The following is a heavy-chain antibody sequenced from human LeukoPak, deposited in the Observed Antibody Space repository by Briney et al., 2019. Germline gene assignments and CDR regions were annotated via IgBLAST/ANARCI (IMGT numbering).Heavy chain of an antibody. Sequence: GESLKISCKGSGYSFTSYWIGWVRQMPGKGLEWMGIIYPGDSDTRYSPSLQGQVTISADKSISTAYLQWCSLKASDTAMYYCARIVRFGDLFVDYWGQGTLVTVSS. CDR3: ARIVRFGDLFVDY. V-gene: IGHV5-51*01. CDR1: GYSFTSYW. J-gene: IGHJ4*02. D-gene: IGHD3-10*01. CDR2: IYPGDSDT.